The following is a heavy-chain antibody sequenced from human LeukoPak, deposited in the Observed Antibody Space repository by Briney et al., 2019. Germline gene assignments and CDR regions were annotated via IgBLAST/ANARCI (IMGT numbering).Heavy chain of an antibody. CDR2: IIPIFGTA. D-gene: IGHD3-10*01. V-gene: IGHV1-69*13. CDR3: AREWLAGYFDY. Sequence: ASVKVSCKASGGTFSSYAISWVRQAPGQGLEWMGGIIPIFGTANYAQKFQGRVTITADESTSTAYMELSSRRSEDTAVYYCAREWLAGYFDYWGQGTLVTVSS. J-gene: IGHJ4*02. CDR1: GGTFSSYA.